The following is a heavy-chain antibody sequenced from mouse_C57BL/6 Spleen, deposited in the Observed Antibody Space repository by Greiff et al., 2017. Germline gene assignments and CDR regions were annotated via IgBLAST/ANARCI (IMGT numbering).Heavy chain of an antibody. D-gene: IGHD2-4*01. CDR2: IDPANGNT. Sequence: EVKLMESVAELVRPGASVKLSCTASGFNIQNTYMHWVKQRPEQGLEWIGRIDPANGNTKYAPKFQGKATITADKSSNTAYLQLSSLTSEDTAIYYCARSDDYDVLFAYWGQWTLVTVSA. V-gene: IGHV14-3*01. CDR1: GFNIQNTY. CDR3: ARSDDYDVLFAY. J-gene: IGHJ3*01.